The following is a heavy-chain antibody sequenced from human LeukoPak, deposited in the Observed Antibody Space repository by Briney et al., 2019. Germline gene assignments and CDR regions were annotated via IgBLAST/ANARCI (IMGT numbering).Heavy chain of an antibody. CDR1: GYSISSGYY. J-gene: IGHJ4*02. CDR3: ARDGRRYGSGHFDY. D-gene: IGHD3-10*01. V-gene: IGHV4-38-2*02. CDR2: IYHSGST. Sequence: SETLSLTCTVSGYSISSGYYWGWIRQPPGKGLEWIGSIYHSGSTYYNPSLKSRVTISVDTSKNQFSLKLRSVTAADTAVYYCARDGRRYGSGHFDYWGQGILVTVSS.